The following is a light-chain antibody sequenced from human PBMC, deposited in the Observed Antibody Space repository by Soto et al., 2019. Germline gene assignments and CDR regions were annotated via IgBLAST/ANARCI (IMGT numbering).Light chain of an antibody. CDR3: QKYNSAPPWT. V-gene: IGKV1-27*01. CDR2: AAS. J-gene: IGKJ1*01. CDR1: QGISNY. Sequence: DIQMTQSPSSLSASVGDRVTITCRASQGISNYLAWYQQKPGKVPKLLIYAASTLQSVVPSRFSGSGSGTDFTLTISSLQPEDVETDYCQKYNSAPPWTFGQGTKVEIK.